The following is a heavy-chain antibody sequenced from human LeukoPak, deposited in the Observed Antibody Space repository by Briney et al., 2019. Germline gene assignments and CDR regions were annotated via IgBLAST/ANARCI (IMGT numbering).Heavy chain of an antibody. CDR3: ARVGYYDSSGYRGYYYYYYMDV. CDR1: GGSISSGSYY. D-gene: IGHD3-22*01. J-gene: IGHJ6*03. CDR2: IYTSRST. Sequence: SQTLSLTCTVSGGSISSGSYYWGWIRQPAGKGLEWIGRIYTSRSTHYNPSLKSRVTISVDTSKNQFSLKLSSVTAADTAVYYCARVGYYDSSGYRGYYYYYYMDVWGKGTTVTVSS. V-gene: IGHV4-61*02.